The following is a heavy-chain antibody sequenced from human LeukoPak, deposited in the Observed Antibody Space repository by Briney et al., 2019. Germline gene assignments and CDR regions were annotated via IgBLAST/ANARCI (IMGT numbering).Heavy chain of an antibody. CDR2: IYSGGST. CDR1: GFTVSSNY. J-gene: IGHJ1*01. V-gene: IGHV3-66*02. D-gene: IGHD4-23*01. CDR3: ARFYGGNSEYFQH. Sequence: GGSLRLSCAASGFTVSSNYMSWVRQAPGKGLEWVSLIYSGGSTYYADSVKGRFTISRDNSKSTLCLQMNSLRAEDTAVYYCARFYGGNSEYFQHWGQGTLVTVSS.